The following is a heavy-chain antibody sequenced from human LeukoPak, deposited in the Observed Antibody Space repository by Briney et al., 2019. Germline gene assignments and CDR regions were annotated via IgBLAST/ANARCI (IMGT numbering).Heavy chain of an antibody. Sequence: GGSLRLSCAASGFTVSSNYMSWVRQAPGKGLEWVSLIYAGGSTYYADAVKGRFTISRHNSKNTLHLQMNSLRVEDTAVYYCATAGSSELLWDYAMDVRGQGTTVTVFS. CDR3: ATAGSSELLWDYAMDV. CDR2: IYAGGST. J-gene: IGHJ6*02. V-gene: IGHV3-53*04. D-gene: IGHD3-10*01. CDR1: GFTVSSNY.